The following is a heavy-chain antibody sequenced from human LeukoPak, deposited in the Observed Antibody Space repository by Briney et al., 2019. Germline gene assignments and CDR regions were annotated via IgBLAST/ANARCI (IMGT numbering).Heavy chain of an antibody. V-gene: IGHV1-69*04. Sequence: SVKVSCKASGGTFSSYAISWVRQAPGQGLEWMGRIIPILGIANYAQKFQGRVTITADKSTSTAYMELSSLRSEDTAVYYCARDSAPFYNWNYVRDSLAFDYWGQGTLVTVSS. D-gene: IGHD1-7*01. J-gene: IGHJ4*01. CDR2: IIPILGIA. CDR1: GGTFSSYA. CDR3: ARDSAPFYNWNYVRDSLAFDY.